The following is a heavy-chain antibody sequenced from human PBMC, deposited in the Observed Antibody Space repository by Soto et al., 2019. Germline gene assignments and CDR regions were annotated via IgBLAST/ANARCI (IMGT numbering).Heavy chain of an antibody. D-gene: IGHD3-3*01. J-gene: IGHJ4*02. CDR3: ARGQRYDFWSGYPYYFDY. CDR1: GYTFTSYD. Sequence: ASVKVSCKASGYTFTSYDMKWVRQATGHGLEWMGWMNPNSGNTGYAQKFQGRVTMTRNTSISTAYMELSSLRSEDTAVYYCARGQRYDFWSGYPYYFDYWGQGTLVTVSS. V-gene: IGHV1-8*01. CDR2: MNPNSGNT.